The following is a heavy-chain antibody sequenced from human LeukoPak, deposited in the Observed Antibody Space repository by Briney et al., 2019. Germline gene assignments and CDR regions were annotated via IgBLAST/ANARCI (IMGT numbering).Heavy chain of an antibody. Sequence: PGGSLRLSCAASGFTFSSYSMNWVRQAPGKGLEWVSYISSSSSTIYYADSVKGRFTISRDNAKNSLYLQMNSLRAEDAAVYYCAFPYFFVDAFDIWGQGTMVTVSS. CDR3: AFPYFFVDAFDI. CDR2: ISSSSSTI. CDR1: GFTFSSYS. D-gene: IGHD2-15*01. J-gene: IGHJ3*02. V-gene: IGHV3-48*01.